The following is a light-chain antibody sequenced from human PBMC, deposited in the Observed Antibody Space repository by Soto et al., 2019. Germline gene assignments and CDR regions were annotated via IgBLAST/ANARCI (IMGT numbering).Light chain of an antibody. J-gene: IGKJ1*01. V-gene: IGKV1-39*01. CDR2: AAS. Sequence: DIQMTQSPSSLSASVGDRVTITCRASQSISSYLNWYQQKPGKAPKLLIYAASSLQSGVPSRFSGSGSGTDFILTISSLQPEDFATYSCQQSYSAPWTFGQGTKVEIK. CDR1: QSISSY. CDR3: QQSYSAPWT.